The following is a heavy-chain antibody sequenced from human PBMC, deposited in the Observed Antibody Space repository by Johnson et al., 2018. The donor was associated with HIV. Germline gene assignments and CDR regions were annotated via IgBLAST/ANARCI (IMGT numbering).Heavy chain of an antibody. Sequence: VQLVESGGGLVKPGGSLRVSCVASGFTFDEYGMSWVRQAPGKGLEWVSGINWNGGSTGYADPVKGRFTISRDNAKKSLYLQMNSLRAEDTALYYCARAKTVCGGDCYSNAFDNWGQGTMVTVSS. D-gene: IGHD2-21*02. V-gene: IGHV3-20*04. J-gene: IGHJ3*02. CDR3: ARAKTVCGGDCYSNAFDN. CDR2: INWNGGST. CDR1: GFTFDEYG.